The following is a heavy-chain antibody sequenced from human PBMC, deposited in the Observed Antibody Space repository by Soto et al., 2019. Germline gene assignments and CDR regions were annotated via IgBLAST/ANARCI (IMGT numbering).Heavy chain of an antibody. D-gene: IGHD6-19*01. CDR1: GYTFTSYY. V-gene: IGHV1-46*01. J-gene: IGHJ4*02. Sequence: ASVKVSCKASGYTFTSYYMHWVRQAPGQGLEWMGIINPSGGSTSYAQKFQGRVTTTRDTSTSTVYMELSSLRSEDTAVYYCAYSSGWYEPLEHYWGQGTLVTVSS. CDR2: INPSGGST. CDR3: AYSSGWYEPLEHY.